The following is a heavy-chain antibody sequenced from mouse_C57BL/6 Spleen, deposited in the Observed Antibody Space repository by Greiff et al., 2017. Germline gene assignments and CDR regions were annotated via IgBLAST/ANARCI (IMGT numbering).Heavy chain of an antibody. V-gene: IGHV5-9-1*02. CDR2: ISSGGDYI. J-gene: IGHJ2*01. CDR3: TSITTVVATGRSYFDY. CDR1: GFTFSSYA. Sequence: EVKVVESGEGLVKPGGSLKLSCAASGFTFSSYAMSWVRQTPEKRLEWVAYISSGGDYIYYADTVKGRFTISRDNARNTLYLQMSSLKSEDTAMYYCTSITTVVATGRSYFDYWGQGTTLTVSS. D-gene: IGHD1-1*01.